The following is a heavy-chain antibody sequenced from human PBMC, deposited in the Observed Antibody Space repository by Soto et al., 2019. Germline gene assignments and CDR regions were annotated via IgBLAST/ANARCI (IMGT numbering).Heavy chain of an antibody. J-gene: IGHJ5*02. CDR2: VSSDGTRK. CDR1: GFSFSTYG. V-gene: IGHV3-30*18. CDR3: VKDLGLKSP. Sequence: QEEVVESGGGVVQTGGTLRLSCVASGFSFSTYGMHWVRQAPGKGLDWVAVVSSDGTRKFYADSVNGRVTITRDNSKNTVFMEMNSLRGNDTAIYYCVKDLGLKSPWGQGTLVTVSP.